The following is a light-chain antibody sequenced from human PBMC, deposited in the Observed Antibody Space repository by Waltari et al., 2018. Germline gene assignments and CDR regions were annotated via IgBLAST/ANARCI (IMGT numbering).Light chain of an antibody. CDR2: KVS. Sequence: DGELSQSPLSLAVTLGQPASLSCRSSQSLVHSAGKTYLNWFKQRPGQSPRPLIYKVSNRDSGVPDRFSGRGSGTDFTLKISRVEAEDVAIYSCMQGTYLPSYTFGQGTKLEIK. CDR3: MQGTYLPSYT. V-gene: IGKV2-30*02. J-gene: IGKJ2*01. CDR1: QSLVHSAGKTY.